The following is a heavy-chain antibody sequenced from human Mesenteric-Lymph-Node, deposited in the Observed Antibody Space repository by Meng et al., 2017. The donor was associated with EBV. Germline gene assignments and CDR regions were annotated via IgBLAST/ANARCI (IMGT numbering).Heavy chain of an antibody. CDR1: GGSINSFY. V-gene: IGHV4-59*07. CDR2: IYHSGST. CDR3: ARGEVFDS. J-gene: IGHJ4*02. D-gene: IGHD1-26*01. Sequence: QVQLQESGPGLVKPSDTLSLTCNVSGGSINSFYWSWIRQPPGKGLEWIGYIYHSGSTNSNPSLKSRVTMSVDMSKNQFSLKLSSVTAADTAVYYCARGEVFDSWGQGTLVTVSS.